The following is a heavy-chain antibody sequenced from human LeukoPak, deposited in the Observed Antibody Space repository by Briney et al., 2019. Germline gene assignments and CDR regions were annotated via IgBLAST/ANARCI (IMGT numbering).Heavy chain of an antibody. V-gene: IGHV3-7*04. D-gene: IGHD2-15*01. J-gene: IGHJ4*02. CDR1: GFTFSSYG. Sequence: PGRSLRLSCAASGFTFSSYGMHWVRQAPGKGLEWVANIKQDGSERYYVDSVKGRFTISRDNAKNSLYLQMNSLRAVDTAVYYCARGPSGGNGFSYWGLGTLVTVSS. CDR2: IKQDGSER. CDR3: ARGPSGGNGFSY.